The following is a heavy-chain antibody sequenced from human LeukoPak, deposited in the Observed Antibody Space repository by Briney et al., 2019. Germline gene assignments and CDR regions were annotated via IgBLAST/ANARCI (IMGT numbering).Heavy chain of an antibody. D-gene: IGHD6-6*01. CDR2: ISAYNGNT. Sequence: ASVKVSCKASGYTFTSYGISWVRQAPGQGLEWMGWISAYNGNTNYAQKLQGRVTMTTDTSTSTAYMELSSLRSEDTAVYYCARVSSSSSVRWFDPWGQGTLVTVSS. CDR3: ARVSSSSSVRWFDP. J-gene: IGHJ5*02. V-gene: IGHV1-18*01. CDR1: GYTFTSYG.